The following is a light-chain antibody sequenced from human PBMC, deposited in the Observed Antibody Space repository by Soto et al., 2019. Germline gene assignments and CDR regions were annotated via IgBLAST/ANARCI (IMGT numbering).Light chain of an antibody. CDR1: SSDIGGYKY. J-gene: IGLJ1*01. CDR2: EVS. CDR3: SSYTSSSTLYV. Sequence: QSALTQPASVSGSPGQSITISCTGTSSDIGGYKYVSWYQQHAGKGPKPIIYEVSNRPLGVSNRFSGSKSGNTASLIITGLQAEDEADYYCSSYTSSSTLYVFGTGTKVTVL. V-gene: IGLV2-14*01.